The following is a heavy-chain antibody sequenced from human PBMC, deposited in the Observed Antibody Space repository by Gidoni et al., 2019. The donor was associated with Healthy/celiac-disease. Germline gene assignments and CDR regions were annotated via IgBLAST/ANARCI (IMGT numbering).Heavy chain of an antibody. V-gene: IGHV3-21*01. CDR3: ARDLYVGYYYDSSGYGVDY. CDR1: GFTFSSYS. J-gene: IGHJ4*02. D-gene: IGHD3-22*01. CDR2: ISSSSSYI. Sequence: EVQLVESGGGLVKPGGSLRLSCAASGFTFSSYSMNWVRQAPGKGLEWVSSISSSSSYIYYADSVKGRFTISRDNAKNSLYLQMNSLRAEDTAVYYCARDLYVGYYYDSSGYGVDYWGQGTLVTVSS.